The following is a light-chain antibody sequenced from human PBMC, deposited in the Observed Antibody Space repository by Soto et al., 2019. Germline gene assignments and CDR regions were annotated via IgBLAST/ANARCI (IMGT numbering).Light chain of an antibody. J-gene: IGKJ1*01. CDR3: QQFAISTT. CDR1: QSISSW. V-gene: IGKV1-5*01. CDR2: DAS. Sequence: IQMTPSPSTLSSSVGDRVTITCRASQSISSWLAWYQQKPGKAPSLLIFDASTLHSGVPSRFSGSGSGTDFTLTISSLQPDDFATYYCQQFAISTTFGQGTKVDIK.